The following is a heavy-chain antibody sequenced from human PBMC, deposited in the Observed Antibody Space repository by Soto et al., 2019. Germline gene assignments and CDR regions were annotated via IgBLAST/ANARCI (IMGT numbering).Heavy chain of an antibody. CDR2: INPNSGGT. CDR3: ARGITIFGVVPG. V-gene: IGHV1-2*04. Sequence: ASVKVSCTASGYTFTGYYMHWVRQAPGQGLEWMGWINPNSGGTNYAQKFQGWVTMTRNTSISTAYMELSSLRSEDTAVYYCARGITIFGVVPGWGQGTLVTVSS. CDR1: GYTFTGYY. D-gene: IGHD3-3*01. J-gene: IGHJ4*02.